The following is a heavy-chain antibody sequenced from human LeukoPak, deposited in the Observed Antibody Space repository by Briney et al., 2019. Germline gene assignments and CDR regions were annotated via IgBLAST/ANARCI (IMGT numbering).Heavy chain of an antibody. D-gene: IGHD1-14*01. J-gene: IGHJ4*02. CDR3: ARDAEGDYGDY. CDR1: GYTFTSYG. V-gene: IGHV1-18*01. Sequence: ASVKVSCKASGYTFTSYGISWERQAPGQGLEWMGWISAYNGNTNYAQKLQRRVTITTDTSTSTAYMELRSLRSDDTAVYYCARDAEGDYGDYWGQGTLVTVSS. CDR2: ISAYNGNT.